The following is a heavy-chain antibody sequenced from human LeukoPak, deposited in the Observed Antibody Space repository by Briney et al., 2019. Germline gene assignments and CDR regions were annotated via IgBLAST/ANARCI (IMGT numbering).Heavy chain of an antibody. CDR2: IKQDGSEK. V-gene: IGHV3-7*01. CDR1: GFTFSSYW. CDR3: ASDGDWLFRDRGGSNY. D-gene: IGHD3/OR15-3a*01. J-gene: IGHJ4*02. Sequence: GGSLRLSCAASGFTFSSYWMSWVRQAPGKGLEWVANIKQDGSEKYYVDSVKGRFTISRDNAKSSLYLQMNSLRAEDTAVYYCASDGDWLFRDRGGSNYWGQGTLVTVSS.